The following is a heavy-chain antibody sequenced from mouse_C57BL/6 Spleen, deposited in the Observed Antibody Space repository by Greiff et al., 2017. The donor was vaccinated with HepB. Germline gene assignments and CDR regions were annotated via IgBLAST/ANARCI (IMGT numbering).Heavy chain of an antibody. V-gene: IGHV1-50*01. CDR3: ASTTVDY. Sequence: VQLQQSGAELVKPGASVKLSCKASGYTFTSYWMQWVKQRPGQGLEWLGEIDPSDSYTNYNQKFKGKATLTVDTSSSTAYMQLSSLTSEDSAVYYCASTTVDYWGQGTTLTVSS. CDR2: IDPSDSYT. D-gene: IGHD1-1*01. CDR1: GYTFTSYW. J-gene: IGHJ2*01.